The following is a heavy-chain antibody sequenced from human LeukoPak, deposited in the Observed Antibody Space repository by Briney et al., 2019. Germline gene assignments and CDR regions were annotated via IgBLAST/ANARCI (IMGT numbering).Heavy chain of an antibody. Sequence: GSSVKVSCKASGGTFSSYAISWVRQAPGQGLEWMGRIIPILGIANYAQKFQGRVTITADKSTSTAYMELSSLRSEDTAVYYCASPLERGYSYGYSAFDIWGQGTMVTVSS. CDR3: ASPLERGYSYGYSAFDI. CDR1: GGTFSSYA. CDR2: IIPILGIA. J-gene: IGHJ3*02. V-gene: IGHV1-69*04. D-gene: IGHD5-18*01.